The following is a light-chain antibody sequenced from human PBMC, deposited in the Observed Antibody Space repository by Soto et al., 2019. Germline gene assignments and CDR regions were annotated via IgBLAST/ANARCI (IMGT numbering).Light chain of an antibody. CDR3: QQYGSSHRT. CDR2: GTS. V-gene: IGKV3-20*01. CDR1: QRISSIY. Sequence: EIVLTQSPGTLSLSPGDRATLSCRASQRISSIYLAWYQQKPGLAPRLLIYGTSIRASGIPDRFSGSGSGTDFTLTITRLEPEDFAVYYCQQYGSSHRTFGQGTKVEFK. J-gene: IGKJ1*01.